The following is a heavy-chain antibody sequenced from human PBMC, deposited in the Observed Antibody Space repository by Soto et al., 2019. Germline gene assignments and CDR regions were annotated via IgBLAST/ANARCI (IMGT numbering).Heavy chain of an antibody. V-gene: IGHV3-33*01. CDR2: IWYDGSNK. J-gene: IGHJ4*02. D-gene: IGHD5-18*01. CDR1: GFTFSSYG. Sequence: GGSLRLSCAASGFTFSSYGMHWVRQAPGKGLEWVAVIWYDGSNKYYADTVKGQFTISRDNSKNTLYLQMKSLRAEDTAVYYCARHGYNYGGGYFDYWGQGTLVTV. CDR3: ARHGYNYGGGYFDY.